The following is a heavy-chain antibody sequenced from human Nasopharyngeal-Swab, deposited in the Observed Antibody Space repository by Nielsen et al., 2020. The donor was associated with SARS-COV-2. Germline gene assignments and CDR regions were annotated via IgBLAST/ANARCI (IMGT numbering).Heavy chain of an antibody. CDR3: ARAIGALAAY. CDR2: IRQDGGEI. D-gene: IGHD2-15*01. J-gene: IGHJ4*02. Sequence: WIRQPPGKGLEWVANIRQDGGEIYYVDSVKGRFTISRDNAKSSLYLQMNSLRAEDTAVYYCARAIGALAAYWGQGTLVTVSS. V-gene: IGHV3-7*04.